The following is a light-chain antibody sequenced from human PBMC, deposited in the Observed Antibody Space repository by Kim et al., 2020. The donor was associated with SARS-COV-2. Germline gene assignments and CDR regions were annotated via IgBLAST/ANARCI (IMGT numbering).Light chain of an antibody. Sequence: EIVLTQSPGTLSLSPGERATLSCRASQSVSSSYLAWYQQKPGQAPRLLIYGASSRDTGIPDRFSGSGSGTDFTLTISRLEPEDFAVYYCQQYGSSAYTFGQETKLEI. V-gene: IGKV3-20*01. CDR2: GAS. CDR1: QSVSSSY. J-gene: IGKJ2*01. CDR3: QQYGSSAYT.